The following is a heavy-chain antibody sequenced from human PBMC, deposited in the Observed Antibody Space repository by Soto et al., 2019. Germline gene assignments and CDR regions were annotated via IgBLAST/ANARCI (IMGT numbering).Heavy chain of an antibody. CDR1: GGSISSYY. J-gene: IGHJ5*02. V-gene: IGHV4-59*01. CDR3: ARGVNRERFDP. D-gene: IGHD1-26*01. CDR2: IYYSGST. Sequence: SGTPSLTFTVPGGSISSYYWSWIRQPPGKGLEWIGYIYYSGSTNYNPSLKSRVTISVDTSKNQFSLKLSSVTAADTAVYYCARGVNRERFDPWGQGALVTVSS.